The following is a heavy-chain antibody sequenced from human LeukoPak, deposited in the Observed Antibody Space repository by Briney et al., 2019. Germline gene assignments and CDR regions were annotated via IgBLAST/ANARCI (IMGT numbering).Heavy chain of an antibody. D-gene: IGHD6-13*01. J-gene: IGHJ3*02. Sequence: AETLSLTCTVSGGSISIYYWSWIRQPPGKGLEWIGYIYYSGSTNYNPSLKSRVTISVDTSKNQFSLKLSSVTAADTAVYYCVSHAEAAAGTEDPFHIWGQRPMLTVSS. CDR1: GGSISIYY. CDR3: VSHAEAAAGTEDPFHI. CDR2: IYYSGST. V-gene: IGHV4-59*08.